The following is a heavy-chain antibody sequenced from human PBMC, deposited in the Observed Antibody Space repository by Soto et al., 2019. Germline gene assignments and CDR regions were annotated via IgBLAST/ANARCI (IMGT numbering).Heavy chain of an antibody. V-gene: IGHV3-33*01. D-gene: IGHD3-10*01. CDR2: IWYDGSNK. CDR3: ARVRMVRGAIDY. J-gene: IGHJ4*02. CDR1: GFTFSSYG. Sequence: AGGSLRLSCAASGFTFSSYGMHWVRQAPGKGLEWVAVIWYDGSNKYYADSVKGRFTISRDNSKNTLYLQMNSLRAEDTAVYYCARVRMVRGAIDYWGQGTLVTVSS.